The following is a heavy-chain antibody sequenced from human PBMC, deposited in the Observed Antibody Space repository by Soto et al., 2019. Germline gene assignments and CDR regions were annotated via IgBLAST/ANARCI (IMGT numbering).Heavy chain of an antibody. J-gene: IGHJ3*01. CDR1: GFTFDDYA. Sequence: GGSLRLSCAASGFTFDDYAMHWVRQAPGKGLEWVSGISWNSGSIGYADSVKGRFTISRDNAKNSLYLQMNSLRAEDTAVYYCAKDFEAVAVWGQGTMVTVSS. CDR3: AKDFEAVAV. D-gene: IGHD6-19*01. V-gene: IGHV3-9*01. CDR2: ISWNSGSI.